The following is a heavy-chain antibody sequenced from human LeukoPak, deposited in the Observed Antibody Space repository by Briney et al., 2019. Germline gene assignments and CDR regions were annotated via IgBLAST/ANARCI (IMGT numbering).Heavy chain of an antibody. CDR2: ISGRGGST. CDR3: AKGLLGWFDP. J-gene: IGHJ5*02. Sequence: GGSLRFSCAASGFTFSTYAMSWVPQAPGKGLEWVSAISGRGGSTYYADSVKGRFTISRDNSKNTLYLQMNNLRAEDTAVYYCAKGLLGWFDPWGQGTLVTVSS. CDR1: GFTFSTYA. V-gene: IGHV3-23*01.